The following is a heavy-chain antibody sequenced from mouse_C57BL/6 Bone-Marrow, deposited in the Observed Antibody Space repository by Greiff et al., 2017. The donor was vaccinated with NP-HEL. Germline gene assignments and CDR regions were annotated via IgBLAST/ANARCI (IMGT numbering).Heavy chain of an antibody. J-gene: IGHJ3*01. CDR1: GFSLTSYG. V-gene: IGHV2-2*01. CDR3: AREEGFPAWFAY. Sequence: VQLQQSGPGLVQPSQCLSITCTVSGFSLTSYGVHWVRQSPGKGLEWLGVIWSGGSTDYNAAFISRLSISKDNSKSQVFFKMNSLQADDTAIYYCAREEGFPAWFAYRGQGTLVTVSA. CDR2: IWSGGST.